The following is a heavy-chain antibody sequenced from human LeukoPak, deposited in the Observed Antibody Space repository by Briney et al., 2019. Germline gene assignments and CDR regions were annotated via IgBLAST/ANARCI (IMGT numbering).Heavy chain of an antibody. CDR3: ARRVRRGVSHPPHYYYYYAMDV. D-gene: IGHD3-10*01. CDR1: GGTFSSYA. J-gene: IGHJ6*04. Sequence: AASVKVSCKSSGGTFSSYAISWVRQAPRQGLEWMGGIIPMFRTANYAQKFQGRVTITADESTSTAYMELSSLRSEDTAVYYCARRVRRGVSHPPHYYYYYAMDVWGKGTTITVSA. CDR2: IIPMFRTA. V-gene: IGHV1-69*01.